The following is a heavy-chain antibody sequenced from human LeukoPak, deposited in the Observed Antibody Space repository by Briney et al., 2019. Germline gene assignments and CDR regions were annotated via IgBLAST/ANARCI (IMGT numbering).Heavy chain of an antibody. V-gene: IGHV3-48*04. Sequence: GGSLRLSCAASGFTFSSYSMNWVRQAPGKGLEWVSYISSSSSTIYYADSVKGRFTISRDNAKNSLYLQMNSLRAEDTAVYYCARDTTWGYWGQGTLVTVSS. J-gene: IGHJ4*02. CDR2: ISSSSSTI. CDR1: GFTFSSYS. CDR3: ARDTTWGY. D-gene: IGHD7-27*01.